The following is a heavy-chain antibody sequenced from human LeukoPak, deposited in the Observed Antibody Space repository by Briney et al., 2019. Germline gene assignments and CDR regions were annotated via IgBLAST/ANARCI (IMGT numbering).Heavy chain of an antibody. V-gene: IGHV3-30*02. CDR3: AKDRGDLPPYFDY. CDR2: IRNDGSNE. J-gene: IGHJ4*02. D-gene: IGHD2-21*02. CDR1: GFSFSVYA. Sequence: GGSLRLSCAASGFSFSVYAMHWVRQAQGKGLEWVAFIRNDGSNENYADSVKSRFTISRDKSKNTLYLQMNSLRAEDTAVYYCAKDRGDLPPYFDYWGQGTLVTVSS.